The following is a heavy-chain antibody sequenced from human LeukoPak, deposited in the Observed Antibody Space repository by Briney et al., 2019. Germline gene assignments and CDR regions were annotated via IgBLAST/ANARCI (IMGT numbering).Heavy chain of an antibody. J-gene: IGHJ4*02. Sequence: SETLSLTCTVSGDSISSSSYYWGWIRQPPGKGLEWIGSIYYSGSTYYNPSLKSRVTISVDTSKNQFSLKLSSVTAADTAVYYCARRIVATKFQFYGRSGLFDYWGQGTLVTVSS. D-gene: IGHD5-12*01. CDR3: ARRIVATKFQFYGRSGLFDY. CDR1: GDSISSSSYY. V-gene: IGHV4-39*07. CDR2: IYYSGST.